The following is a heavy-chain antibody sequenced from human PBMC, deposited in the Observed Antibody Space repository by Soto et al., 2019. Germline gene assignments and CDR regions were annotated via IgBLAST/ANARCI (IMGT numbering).Heavy chain of an antibody. CDR2: IYHSGTT. CDR3: ARGMNPQDC. J-gene: IGHJ4*02. Sequence: PSETLSLTCNVSGFSISSGFYWGWVRQPPGKGREWIGAIYHSGTTYFNPSLTSRVTMAIDTSKNQFSLSLASVAAADTAMYYCARGMNPQDCWGQGTLVTVSS. CDR1: GFSISSGFY. D-gene: IGHD6-13*01. V-gene: IGHV4-38-2*02.